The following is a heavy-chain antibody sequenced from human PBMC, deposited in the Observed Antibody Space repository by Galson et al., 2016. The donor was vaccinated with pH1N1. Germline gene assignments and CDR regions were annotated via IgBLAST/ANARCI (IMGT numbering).Heavy chain of an antibody. CDR3: ARSTKGVSTGHFDS. J-gene: IGHJ4*02. V-gene: IGHV5-51*03. CDR1: GYSFSNYW. CDR2: IYPGDSDT. D-gene: IGHD1-1*01. Sequence: SGAEVKKPRESLRISCKGFGYSFSNYWIAWVRQMPGKGLECMGVIYPGDSDTKYNPSFEGQVVISADKSISSVFLQWNSLEASDTAMYYCARSTKGVSTGHFDSWGQGTLVTVSS.